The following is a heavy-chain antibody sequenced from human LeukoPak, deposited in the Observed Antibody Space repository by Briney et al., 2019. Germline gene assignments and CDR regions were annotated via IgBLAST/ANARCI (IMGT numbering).Heavy chain of an antibody. D-gene: IGHD6-19*01. CDR3: ARRPRIAVAGPPFDC. CDR1: GGSISSSSYY. Sequence: SETLSLTCTFSGGSISSSSYYWGWIRQPPGKGLEWIGTIYYSGSTYYNPSLKSRVTISVDTSKNQFSLKLTSVTAADTAVYYCARRPRIAVAGPPFDCWGQGTLVTVSS. J-gene: IGHJ4*02. V-gene: IGHV4-39*01. CDR2: IYYSGST.